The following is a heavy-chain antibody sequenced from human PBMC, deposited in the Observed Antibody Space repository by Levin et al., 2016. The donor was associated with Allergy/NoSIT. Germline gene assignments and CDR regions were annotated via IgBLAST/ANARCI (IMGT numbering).Heavy chain of an antibody. Sequence: VRQMPGKGLEWMGRIDPSDSYTNYSPSFQGHVTISTDKSISTAYLQWSSLKASDTAMYYCARQAYCSGTGCPLYNRFDPWGQGTLVTVSS. D-gene: IGHD2-2*01. V-gene: IGHV5-10-1*01. J-gene: IGHJ5*02. CDR2: IDPSDSYT. CDR3: ARQAYCSGTGCPLYNRFDP.